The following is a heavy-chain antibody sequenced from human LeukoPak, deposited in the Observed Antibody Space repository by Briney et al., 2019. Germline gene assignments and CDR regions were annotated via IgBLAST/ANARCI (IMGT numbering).Heavy chain of an antibody. J-gene: IGHJ3*02. CDR3: ARDLAYAFDI. CDR2: IKEDGSEK. Sequence: GGSLRLSCAASGFTFSNYWMRWVRQAPGKGLEWVANIKEDGSEKYYVGSVKGRFTISRDNAKNSLFLQMNSLRAEDTAVYYYARDLAYAFDIWGQGTMVTVSS. CDR1: GFTFSNYW. V-gene: IGHV3-7*01.